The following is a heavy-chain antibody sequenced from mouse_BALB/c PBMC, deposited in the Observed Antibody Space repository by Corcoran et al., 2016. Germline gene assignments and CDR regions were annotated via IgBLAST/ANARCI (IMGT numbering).Heavy chain of an antibody. CDR3: ARNYGNQAWFAY. V-gene: IGHV14-3*02. Sequence: EVQLQQSGAELVKPGASVKLSCTASGFNIKDTYMHWVKQRPEQGLEWIGRIDPANGNTKYDPKFQGKATITADTSSNTAYLQLSSLTSEDTAVYYCARNYGNQAWFAYWCQGTLVTVSA. D-gene: IGHD2-1*01. CDR1: GFNIKDTY. J-gene: IGHJ3*01. CDR2: IDPANGNT.